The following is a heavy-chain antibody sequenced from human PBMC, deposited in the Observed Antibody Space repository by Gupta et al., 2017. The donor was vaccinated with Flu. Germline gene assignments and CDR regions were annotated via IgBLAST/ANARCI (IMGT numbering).Heavy chain of an antibody. D-gene: IGHD2-15*01. J-gene: IGHJ5*02. V-gene: IGHV4-59*08. Sequence: QESGPGLVKPSETLSLTCTVSGGSISSYYWSWIRQPPGKGLEWIGYIYYSGSTNYNPSLKSRVTISVDTSKNQFSLKLSSVTAADTAVYYCASHGGNTRRSWFDPWGQGTLVTVSS. CDR1: GGSISSYY. CDR3: ASHGGNTRRSWFDP. CDR2: IYYSGST.